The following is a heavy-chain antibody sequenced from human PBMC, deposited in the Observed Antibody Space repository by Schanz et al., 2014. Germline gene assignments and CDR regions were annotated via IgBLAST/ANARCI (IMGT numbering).Heavy chain of an antibody. CDR1: GFTFSRYT. J-gene: IGHJ4*02. D-gene: IGHD2-21*01. CDR2: INSDGSTT. V-gene: IGHV3-74*01. CDR3: AKDQTDSVCYNDCSFDY. Sequence: VQLVESGGGVVQPGGSLRLSCAASGFTFSRYTVHWVRQAPGKGLVWVSRINSDGSTTIYADSVKGRFTISRDNSKNTLYLQMNSLTTEDTAVYYCAKDQTDSVCYNDCSFDYWGQGTLVTVSS.